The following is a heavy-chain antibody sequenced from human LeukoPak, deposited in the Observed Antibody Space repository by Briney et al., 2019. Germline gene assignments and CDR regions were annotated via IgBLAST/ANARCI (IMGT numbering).Heavy chain of an antibody. CDR2: ISGSGGST. Sequence: GGSLRLSCAASGFTFSSYAMSWVRQAPGKGLEWVSAISGSGGSTYYADSVKGRFTISRDNSKNTLYLQMNSLRAEDTAVYSCAKDPGGYSYGPQLDYWGQGTLVTVSS. V-gene: IGHV3-23*01. D-gene: IGHD5-18*01. CDR3: AKDPGGYSYGPQLDY. J-gene: IGHJ4*02. CDR1: GFTFSSYA.